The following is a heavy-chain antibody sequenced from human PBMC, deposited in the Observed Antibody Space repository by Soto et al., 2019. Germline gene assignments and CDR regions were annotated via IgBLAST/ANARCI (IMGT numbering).Heavy chain of an antibody. CDR1: GFTFSSYA. CDR3: AKGADFFHSKGYNLGYCQY. V-gene: IGHV3-23*01. D-gene: IGHD3-22*01. Sequence: EVQLLESGGGLVQPGGSLRLSCAASGFTFSSYAISWVRQAPGKGLEWVSAISGSGGSTHYADSVKGRFTISRDNSKNPLQLQMNRSRADDTVVYYCAKGADFFHSKGYNLGYCQYWGQRTLVTVSS. J-gene: IGHJ1*01. CDR2: ISGSGGST.